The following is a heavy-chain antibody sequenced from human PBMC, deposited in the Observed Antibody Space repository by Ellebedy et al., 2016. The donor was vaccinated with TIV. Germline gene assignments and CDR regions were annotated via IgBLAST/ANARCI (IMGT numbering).Heavy chain of an antibody. V-gene: IGHV1-18*01. CDR3: ATREWQDPMDV. D-gene: IGHD3-3*01. CDR1: GYTFNSHG. J-gene: IGHJ6*02. Sequence: ASVKVSCXASGYTFNSHGISWVRQAPGQGLEWMGCISGYDGNTNYAQKLQGRVTMTTDTSTSTAYMELRSLTSDDTAVYYCATREWQDPMDVWGQGTTVTVSS. CDR2: ISGYDGNT.